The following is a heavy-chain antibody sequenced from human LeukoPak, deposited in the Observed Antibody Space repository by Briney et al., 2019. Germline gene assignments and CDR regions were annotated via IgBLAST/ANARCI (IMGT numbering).Heavy chain of an antibody. Sequence: PSQTLSLTCTVSGGSISSGSYYWSWIRQPAGKGLEWIGRIYTSGSTNYNPSLKSRVTMSVDTSKNQFSLKLSSVTAADTAVYYCARESYYDFWSGYSQSMDVWGKGTTVTVSS. CDR3: ARESYYDFWSGYSQSMDV. CDR2: IYTSGST. J-gene: IGHJ6*04. V-gene: IGHV4-61*02. D-gene: IGHD3-3*01. CDR1: GGSISSGSYY.